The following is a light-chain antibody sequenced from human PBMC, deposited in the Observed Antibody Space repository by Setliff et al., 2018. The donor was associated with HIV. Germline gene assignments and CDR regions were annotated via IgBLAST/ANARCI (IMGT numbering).Light chain of an antibody. V-gene: IGLV2-23*02. Sequence: QSALTQPASVSGSPGQSITISCTGTSSDVGSFSLVSWYQQEPGKAPKLIIYEVTKRPSGISDRFSGSKSGNTASLSISGLQTEDEADYYCCSCASSQTYVFGIGTKVTVL. CDR1: SSDVGSFSL. CDR2: EVT. CDR3: CSCASSQTYV. J-gene: IGLJ1*01.